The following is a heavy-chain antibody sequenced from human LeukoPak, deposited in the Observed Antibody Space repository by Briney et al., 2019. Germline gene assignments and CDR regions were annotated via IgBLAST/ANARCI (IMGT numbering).Heavy chain of an antibody. CDR3: ARDLAVTSLGY. Sequence: PGGSLRLSCAASGFTVSSNHMNWVRQAPGKGLEWVSVIYSGGSTYYADSVKGRFTISRDNSKNTLYLQMNSLRAEDTAVYYCARDLAVTSLGYWGQGTLVTVSS. J-gene: IGHJ4*02. CDR2: IYSGGST. V-gene: IGHV3-53*01. CDR1: GFTVSSNH. D-gene: IGHD4-17*01.